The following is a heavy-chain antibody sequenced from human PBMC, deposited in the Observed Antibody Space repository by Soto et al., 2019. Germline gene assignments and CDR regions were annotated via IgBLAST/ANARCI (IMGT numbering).Heavy chain of an antibody. CDR3: ARKVRGTLDY. CDR1: GGSFSGYY. V-gene: IGHV4-34*01. Sequence: PSETLSLTCAVYGGSFSGYYWSWIRQPPGKGLEWIGEINHSGSTNYNPSLKSRVTISVDTSKNQFSLKPSSVTAADTAVYYCARKVRGTLDYWGQGTLVTVSS. CDR2: INHSGST. D-gene: IGHD1-7*01. J-gene: IGHJ4*02.